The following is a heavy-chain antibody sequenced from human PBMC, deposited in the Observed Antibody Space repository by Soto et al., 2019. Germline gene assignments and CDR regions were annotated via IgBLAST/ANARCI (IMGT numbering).Heavy chain of an antibody. V-gene: IGHV1-18*01. Sequence: ASVKVSCKASGYTFTSYGISWVRQAPGQGLEWMGWISAYKGNKNYAQKLQGRVTLTTDTSTSTAYMELRSLRSDDTAVYYCARDDYGDRRYYYYGMDVWGQGTTVTVSS. J-gene: IGHJ6*02. CDR2: ISAYKGNK. D-gene: IGHD4-17*01. CDR3: ARDDYGDRRYYYYGMDV. CDR1: GYTFTSYG.